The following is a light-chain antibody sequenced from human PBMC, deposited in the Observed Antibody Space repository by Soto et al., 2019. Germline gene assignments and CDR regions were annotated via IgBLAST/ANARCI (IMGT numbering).Light chain of an antibody. CDR2: DAS. Sequence: DIQMTQSPSSLSASVGGRVTITCRASQGIGTYLAWYQQKPGKVPKNIIYDASTLQSGVPSRCSGSGSGTDFTLTISSLQPEDVSPYDCQKYYTAPETFGQGTKVEIK. J-gene: IGKJ1*01. CDR1: QGIGTY. V-gene: IGKV1-27*01. CDR3: QKYYTAPET.